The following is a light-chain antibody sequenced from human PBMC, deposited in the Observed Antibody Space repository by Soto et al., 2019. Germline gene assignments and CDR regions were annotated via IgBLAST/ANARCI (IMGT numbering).Light chain of an antibody. CDR3: QQYNTYPWT. CDR1: QSLSSW. J-gene: IGKJ1*01. CDR2: KAS. V-gene: IGKV1-5*03. Sequence: DTQMTQSPSTLSASVGDRVTIPCRASQSLSSWLAWYQQKPGKAPNLLVYKASSLKTGVPPRFSGSESGTEFTLTISSLQPDDCATYYCQQYNTYPWTCGQGTKVEFK.